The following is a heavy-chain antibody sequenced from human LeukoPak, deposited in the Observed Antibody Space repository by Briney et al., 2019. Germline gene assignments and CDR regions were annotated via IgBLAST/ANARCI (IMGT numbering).Heavy chain of an antibody. J-gene: IGHJ3*02. CDR3: ARGVGGYSYAFDI. D-gene: IGHD5-18*01. CDR1: GFTVSSNY. V-gene: IGHV3-66*02. CDR2: IYSGGST. Sequence: GGSLRLSCAASGFTVSSNYMSWVRQAPGKGLEWVSVIYSGGSTYYADSVKGRFTISRDNSKNTLYLQMNSLRAEDTAVYYCARGVGGYSYAFDIWGQGTMVNVSS.